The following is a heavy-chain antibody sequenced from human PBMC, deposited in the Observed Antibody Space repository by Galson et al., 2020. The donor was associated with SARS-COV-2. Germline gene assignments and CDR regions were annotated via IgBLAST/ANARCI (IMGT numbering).Heavy chain of an antibody. CDR3: ARDLVSPATMMRGSRYNGMDV. V-gene: IGHV4-61*02. J-gene: IGHJ6*02. CDR1: GASVSSGSDY. CDR2: LYSGGSS. D-gene: IGHD3-10*01. Sequence: SETLSLTCTVSGASVSSGSDYWTWIRQPAGKGLEWIGRLYSGGSSNYNPSLQSPVTITMDTSKNQFSLKLTSVTAADTAIYYCARDLVSPATMMRGSRYNGMDVWGQGTSVTVSS.